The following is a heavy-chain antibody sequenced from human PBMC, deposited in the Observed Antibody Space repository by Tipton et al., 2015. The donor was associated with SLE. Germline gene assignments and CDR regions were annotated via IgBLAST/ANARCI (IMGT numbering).Heavy chain of an antibody. D-gene: IGHD6-19*01. CDR1: GYSMTNGFY. V-gene: IGHV4-38-2*01. CDR2: IFHSGST. CDR3: ARGPFQRWPPGAY. J-gene: IGHJ4*02. Sequence: TLSLTCAVSGYSMTNGFYWGWIRQSPGKGLEWIATIFHSGSTYYNPSLKSRVTISVDTSKNEFSLILNSLTAADTAVYYCARGPFQRWPPGAYWGQGTLVTVSS.